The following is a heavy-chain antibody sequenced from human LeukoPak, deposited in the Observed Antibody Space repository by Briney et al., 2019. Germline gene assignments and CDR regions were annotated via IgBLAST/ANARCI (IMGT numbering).Heavy chain of an antibody. CDR1: GYTFTGYY. V-gene: IGHV1-2*02. Sequence: ASVKVSCKASGYTFTGYYIHWVRQAPGQGLEWMGWINPNSGGTKYAQKFQDRITMTRDTSISTVYMELSRLRSDDTAVYYCARDWTFTRFSGSHPCAFDVWGQGTMVTVSS. D-gene: IGHD3-10*01. CDR2: INPNSGGT. CDR3: ARDWTFTRFSGSHPCAFDV. J-gene: IGHJ3*01.